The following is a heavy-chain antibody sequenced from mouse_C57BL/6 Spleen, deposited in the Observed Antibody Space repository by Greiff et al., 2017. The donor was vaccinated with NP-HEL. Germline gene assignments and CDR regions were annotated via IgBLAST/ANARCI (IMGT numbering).Heavy chain of an antibody. CDR1: GYTFTSYW. CDR2: IDPSDSYT. Sequence: VQLQQPGAELVMPGASVKLSCKASGYTFTSYWMHWVKQRPGQGLEWIGEIDPSDSYTNYNQKFKGTSTLTVDKTSSTAYMQRSSLTSEDSAVYYCARRGAQAAWFAYWGQGTLVTVSA. D-gene: IGHD3-2*02. CDR3: ARRGAQAAWFAY. V-gene: IGHV1-69*01. J-gene: IGHJ3*01.